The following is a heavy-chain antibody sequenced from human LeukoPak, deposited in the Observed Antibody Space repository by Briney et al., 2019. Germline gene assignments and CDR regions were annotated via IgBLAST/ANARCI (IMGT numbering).Heavy chain of an antibody. CDR2: ISGSGGST. D-gene: IGHD3-10*01. J-gene: IGHJ6*03. CDR1: GFTFSSYS. Sequence: PGGSLRLSCAASGFTFSSYSMNWVRQAPGKGLEWVSGISGSGGSTYHADSVKGRLTVSRDNSKNTLYLQINSLRVEDTAVYYCAKDSAFYYIDVWGKGTTVIISS. V-gene: IGHV3-23*01. CDR3: AKDSAFYYIDV.